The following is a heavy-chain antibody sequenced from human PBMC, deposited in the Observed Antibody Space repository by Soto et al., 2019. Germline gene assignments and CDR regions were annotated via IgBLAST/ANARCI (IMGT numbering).Heavy chain of an antibody. CDR3: AKPDSGFDY. D-gene: IGHD1-26*01. CDR1: RFTFSSYI. CDR2: ISGSGGST. J-gene: IGHJ4*02. Sequence: LRLSCAASRFTFSSYIMTWVRQAPGKGLEWVSSISGSGGSTDYADSVKGRFTISRDNSKNTLYLQMNSLRAEDTAVYYCAKPDSGFDYWGQGTLVTVS. V-gene: IGHV3-23*01.